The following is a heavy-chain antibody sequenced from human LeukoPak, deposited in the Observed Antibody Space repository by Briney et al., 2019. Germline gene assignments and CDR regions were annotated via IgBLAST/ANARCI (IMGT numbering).Heavy chain of an antibody. CDR3: ARGGAAAARKRGIDY. D-gene: IGHD6-13*01. CDR2: ISENGRAK. J-gene: IGHJ4*02. V-gene: IGHV3-7*01. CDR1: GFSFSNYW. Sequence: GGSLRLSCAASGFSFSNYWMSWVRQAPGKGLEWVASISENGRAKPYVASVRGRFTISRDNTKNSLYLQMNSLRVEDTAVYYCARGGAAAARKRGIDYWGQGTLVTVSS.